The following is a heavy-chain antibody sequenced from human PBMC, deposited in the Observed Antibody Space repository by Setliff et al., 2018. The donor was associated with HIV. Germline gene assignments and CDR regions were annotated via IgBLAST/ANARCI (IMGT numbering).Heavy chain of an antibody. CDR2: VSSRGDT. D-gene: IGHD4-17*01. CDR3: ARAAAGNTGPFDL. Sequence: TSETLSLTCTVSDSGTYYWSWIRQPAGKGLEWIGRVSSRGDTNYNPSLTSRVTMSVDTSKNQFSLKLTSVTASDTAVHYCARAAAGNTGPFDLWGQGSPVTVSS. J-gene: IGHJ4*02. CDR1: DSGTYY. V-gene: IGHV4-4*07.